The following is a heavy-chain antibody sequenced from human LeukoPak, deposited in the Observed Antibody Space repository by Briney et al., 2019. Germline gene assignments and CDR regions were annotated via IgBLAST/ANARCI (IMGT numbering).Heavy chain of an antibody. CDR2: IYYSGTT. V-gene: IGHV4-59*08. D-gene: IGHD2/OR15-2a*01. CDR1: GGSLSSYY. Sequence: SETLSLTCTVSGGSLSSYYWSWIRQPPGKGLEWIGYIYYSGTTNYNPSLKSRVTISVDTSKNQFSLKLSSVTAADTAVYYCARTRPMSMAEGVAFDIWGQGTMVTVSS. J-gene: IGHJ3*02. CDR3: ARTRPMSMAEGVAFDI.